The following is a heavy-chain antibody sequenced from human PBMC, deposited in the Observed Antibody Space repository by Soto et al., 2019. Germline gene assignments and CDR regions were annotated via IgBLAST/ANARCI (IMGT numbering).Heavy chain of an antibody. D-gene: IGHD5-18*01. CDR2: IYYSGST. V-gene: IGHV4-59*01. J-gene: IGHJ6*02. CDR3: ARVSPHSYGYGGLGYYYYYGMDV. Sequence: SETLSLTCTVSGGSISSYYWSWIRQPPGKGLEWIGYIYYSGSTNYNPSLKSRVTISVDTSKNQFSLKLSSVTAADTAVYYCARVSPHSYGYGGLGYYYYYGMDVWGQGTTVTVSS. CDR1: GGSISSYY.